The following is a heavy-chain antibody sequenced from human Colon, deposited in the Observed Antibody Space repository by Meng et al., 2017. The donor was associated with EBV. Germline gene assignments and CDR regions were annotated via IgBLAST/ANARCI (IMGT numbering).Heavy chain of an antibody. J-gene: IGHJ4*02. CDR2: IKRASDGGTT. CDR3: TDVGGDMI. V-gene: IGHV3-15*01. D-gene: IGHD3-10*01. Sequence: VVVVESGGGVVQPGTSLRLSCAASGFTFTNSHMTWVRQAPGKGLEWVGRIKRASDGGTTDYAAPVKGRFTISRDDSKSTVYLQMNSLKSEDTGVYYCTDVGGDMIWGQGTLVTVSS. CDR1: GFTFTNSH.